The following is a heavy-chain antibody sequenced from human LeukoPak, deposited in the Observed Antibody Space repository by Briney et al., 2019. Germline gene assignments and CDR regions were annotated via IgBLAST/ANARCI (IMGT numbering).Heavy chain of an antibody. CDR3: ARVLPAYYYGSGMNWFDP. Sequence: PSETLSLTCTVSGGSISSYYWSWIRQPPGKGLEWIGYIYYSGSTNYNPSLKSRVTISVDTSKNQFSLKLSSVTAADTAVYYCARVLPAYYYGSGMNWFDPWGQGTLVTVSS. CDR2: IYYSGST. CDR1: GGSISSYY. J-gene: IGHJ5*02. V-gene: IGHV4-59*12. D-gene: IGHD3-10*01.